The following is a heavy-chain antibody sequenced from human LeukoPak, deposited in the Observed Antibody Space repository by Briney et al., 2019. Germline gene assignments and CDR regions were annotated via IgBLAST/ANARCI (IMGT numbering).Heavy chain of an antibody. V-gene: IGHV4-30-2*01. D-gene: IGHD3-3*01. Sequence: SETLSLTCTVSGGSISSGGYYWSWIRQPPGKGLEWIGYIYHSGSTYYNPSLKSRVTVSVDRSKNQFSLKLSSVTAADTAVYYCARGLDFWSGFDYWGQGTLVTVSS. CDR3: ARGLDFWSGFDY. J-gene: IGHJ4*02. CDR1: GGSISSGGYY. CDR2: IYHSGST.